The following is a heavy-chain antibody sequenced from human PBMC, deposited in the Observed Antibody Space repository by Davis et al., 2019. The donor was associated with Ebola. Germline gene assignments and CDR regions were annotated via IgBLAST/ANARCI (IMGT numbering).Heavy chain of an antibody. CDR2: INPNSGGT. CDR1: GYTFTGYY. D-gene: IGHD6-13*01. J-gene: IGHJ6*03. Sequence: ASVKVSCKASGYTFTGYYMHWVRQAPGQGLEWMGWINPNSGGTNYAQKFQGWVTMTRDTSISTAYMELSRLRSDDTAVYYCARRASIAAAGTRYYYMDVWGKGTTVTVSS. V-gene: IGHV1-2*04. CDR3: ARRASIAAAGTRYYYMDV.